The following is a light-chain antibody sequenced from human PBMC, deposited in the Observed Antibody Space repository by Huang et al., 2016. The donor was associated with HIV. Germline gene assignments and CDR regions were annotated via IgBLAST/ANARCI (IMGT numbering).Light chain of an antibody. CDR3: QQYNDWPLT. Sequence: EIVMTQSPATLSVSPGERVTLSCRASQSLSSQLAWYQKKRGQAPRRLIYGVSTRATDIPARFSGSGSGTDFTLTINSLQSEDFATYYCQQYNDWPLTFGQGTEVEIK. V-gene: IGKV3-15*01. CDR2: GVS. J-gene: IGKJ1*01. CDR1: QSLSSQ.